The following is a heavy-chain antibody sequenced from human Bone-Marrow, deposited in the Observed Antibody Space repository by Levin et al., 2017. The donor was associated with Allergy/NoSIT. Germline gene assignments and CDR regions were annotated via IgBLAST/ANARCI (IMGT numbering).Heavy chain of an antibody. Sequence: AASVKVSCQASGGSFSSYDIVWVRQAPGRGLEWMGRIIPILRGANYAQKFQGRLTITADEPTTTAYKELNSLTYEYAAVYYCARAGGSGSYAYWGQGPRVTVSS. D-gene: IGHD3-10*01. V-gene: IGHV1-69*11. J-gene: IGHJ4*02. CDR3: ARAGGSGSYAY. CDR1: GGSFSSYD. CDR2: IIPILRGA.